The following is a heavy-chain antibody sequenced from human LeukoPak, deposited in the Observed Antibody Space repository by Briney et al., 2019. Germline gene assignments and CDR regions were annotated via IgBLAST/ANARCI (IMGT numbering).Heavy chain of an antibody. J-gene: IGHJ6*02. Sequence: GGSLRLSCAVSGLTVSGNYISWVRQGPGKGLEWVSVIYTGGTTFYAGSVRGRFIISRDNSKNTVYLQMNSRGAEDTALYYCARDPDATGGMDAWGQGTTVTVSS. V-gene: IGHV3-53*01. D-gene: IGHD1-14*01. CDR1: GLTVSGNY. CDR2: IYTGGTT. CDR3: ARDPDATGGMDA.